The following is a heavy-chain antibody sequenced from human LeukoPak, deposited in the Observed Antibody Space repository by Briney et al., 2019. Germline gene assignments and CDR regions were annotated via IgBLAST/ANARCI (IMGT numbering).Heavy chain of an antibody. CDR3: AKASGRYCSSTRCQAPLDY. V-gene: IGHV3-33*06. CDR2: MWFDGSNK. Sequence: GGSLRLSCAASGFTFSTYGMHWVRQAPGRGLEWVAVMWFDGSNKYNADSVRGRFTISRDNSKNTLYLEMNSLRDEDTAVYYCAKASGRYCSSTRCQAPLDYWGQGTLVTVSS. CDR1: GFTFSTYG. J-gene: IGHJ4*02. D-gene: IGHD2-2*01.